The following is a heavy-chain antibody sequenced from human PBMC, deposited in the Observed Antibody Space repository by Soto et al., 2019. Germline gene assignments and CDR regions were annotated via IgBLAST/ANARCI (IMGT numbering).Heavy chain of an antibody. V-gene: IGHV4-34*02. Sequence: QVQLQQWGAGLLKPSETLTLTCAFYGGSFSGYYWNWIRQPPGKGLEWMGEIIHTGSTNYNPSLKSRVTISVDTSKNQFSLKLSSVTAADTAVYYCARVTGRTKPIEFWGQGTLVTVSS. J-gene: IGHJ4*02. CDR2: IIHTGST. CDR1: GGSFSGYY. CDR3: ARVTGRTKPIEF. D-gene: IGHD3-10*01.